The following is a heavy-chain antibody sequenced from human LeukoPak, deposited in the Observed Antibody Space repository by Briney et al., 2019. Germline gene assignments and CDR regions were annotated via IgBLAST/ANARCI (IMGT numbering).Heavy chain of an antibody. V-gene: IGHV2-5*01. D-gene: IGHD4-17*01. CDR2: IYWHDDE. J-gene: IGHJ4*02. Sequence: SGPTLVKPTQTLTLTCTFSGFSLSTSGVGVGWIRQPPVKALEWLANIYWHDDESYSPSLKSRLTITKDNSKNQVVLTMTNMDPVDTATYYCAHRRGVDYGYSLFDSWGQGTLVTVSS. CDR3: AHRRGVDYGYSLFDS. CDR1: GFSLSTSGVG.